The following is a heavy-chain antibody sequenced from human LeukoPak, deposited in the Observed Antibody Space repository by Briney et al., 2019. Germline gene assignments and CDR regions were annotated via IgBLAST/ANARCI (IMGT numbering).Heavy chain of an antibody. V-gene: IGHV3-33*01. CDR3: ARDGAVGRPIDP. Sequence: GGSLRLSCVASGFTFKTYGFHWVRQPPGKGLEWVAVIWSDGSQKYYAESLKGRLTISRDDSKNTLYLQMNSLSVEDTAVYYCARDGAVGRPIDPWGQGTLVTVSS. J-gene: IGHJ5*02. CDR1: GFTFKTYG. D-gene: IGHD3-10*01. CDR2: IWSDGSQK.